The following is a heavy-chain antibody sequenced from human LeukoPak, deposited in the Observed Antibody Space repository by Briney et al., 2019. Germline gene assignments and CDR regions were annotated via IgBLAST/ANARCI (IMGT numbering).Heavy chain of an antibody. CDR2: IKQDRSEK. V-gene: IGHV3-7*01. CDR3: ARDRNLYSSPLDY. Sequence: PGGSLRLSCAASGFTFTNYWMSWVRQAPGKGLELVANIKQDRSEKYYVDSVKGRFTISRDNAKNSLYLQMNSLRAEDTAVYYCARDRNLYSSPLDYWGQGTLVTVSS. D-gene: IGHD6-13*01. CDR1: GFTFTNYW. J-gene: IGHJ4*02.